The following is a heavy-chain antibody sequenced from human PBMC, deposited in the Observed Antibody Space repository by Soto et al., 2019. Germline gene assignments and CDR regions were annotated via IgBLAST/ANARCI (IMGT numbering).Heavy chain of an antibody. V-gene: IGHV3-23*01. D-gene: IGHD7-27*01. CDR2: ISGGGDAA. CDR3: ARKILGSTTRPNYWYFDV. Sequence: EVQVLESGGGLVQPGGSLRLSCAGSGFTFINYAMSWVRQAPGKGLEWVSSISGGGDAAFFPDSVRGRFTISRDNSKNTVSLQMTSLGVDDTDVYYCARKILGSTTRPNYWYFDVWGRGTLVTVSS. CDR1: GFTFINYA. J-gene: IGHJ2*01.